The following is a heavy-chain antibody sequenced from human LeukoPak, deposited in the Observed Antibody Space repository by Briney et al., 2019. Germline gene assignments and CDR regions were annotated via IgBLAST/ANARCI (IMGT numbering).Heavy chain of an antibody. CDR2: IYYSGST. Sequence: SETLSLTCTVSGGSISSYYWSWIRQPPGKGLEWIGYIYYSGSTSYNPSLKSRVTISVDTSKNQFSLKLSSVTAADTAVYYCAREVSPDAFDIWGQGTMVTVSS. CDR1: GGSISSYY. V-gene: IGHV4-59*01. J-gene: IGHJ3*02. CDR3: AREVSPDAFDI.